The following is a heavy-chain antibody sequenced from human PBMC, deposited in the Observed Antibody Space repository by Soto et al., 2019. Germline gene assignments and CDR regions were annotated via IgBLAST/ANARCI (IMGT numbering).Heavy chain of an antibody. J-gene: IGHJ4*01. CDR1: GGSFSGYY. Sequence: SETMSLTCAVYGGSFSGYYWSWIRQPPGKGLEWIGEINHSGSTNYNPSLKSRVTISVDTSKNQFPLKLSSVTAEDTAVYYCASASKTATFFVYWGHGLLV. D-gene: IGHD1-26*01. CDR3: ASASKTATFFVY. CDR2: INHSGST. V-gene: IGHV4-34*01.